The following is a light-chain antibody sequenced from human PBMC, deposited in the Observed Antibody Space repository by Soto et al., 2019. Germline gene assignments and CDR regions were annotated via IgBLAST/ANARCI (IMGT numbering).Light chain of an antibody. CDR2: QAS. CDR3: QQYDSYSVT. V-gene: IGKV1-5*03. Sequence: DIQMTQSPSTLSVSIGDRVTISCRASQSVSNWLAWYQQKPGKAPKLLIYQASTLNSGVPSRFSGSGSGTEFTLTISSLQPDDFATYYCQQYDSYSVTFGQGTKLEIK. J-gene: IGKJ2*01. CDR1: QSVSNW.